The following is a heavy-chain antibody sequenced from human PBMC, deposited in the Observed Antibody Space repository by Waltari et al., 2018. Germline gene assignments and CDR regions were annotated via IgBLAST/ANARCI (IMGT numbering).Heavy chain of an antibody. CDR3: ARVKGITMMVVIRYGMDV. CDR1: GGSFNGFF. V-gene: IGHV4-34*02. Sequence: QVQLQQWGAGLLKPSETLSLTCAISGGSFNGFFWTWIRQAPGKGLEWIGELDPRGNTNYVPSLKSRVSISADASKNQFSLSLTSVTAADTAVYYCARVKGITMMVVIRYGMDVWGQGTTVTVSS. CDR2: LDPRGNT. J-gene: IGHJ6*02. D-gene: IGHD3-22*01.